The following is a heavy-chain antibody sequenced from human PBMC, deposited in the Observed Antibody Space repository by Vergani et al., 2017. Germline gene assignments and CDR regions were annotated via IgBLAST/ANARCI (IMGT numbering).Heavy chain of an antibody. V-gene: IGHV3-23*04. J-gene: IGHJ2*01. CDR2: ISGSGGGT. CDR3: AKTQTGASGGGYFDL. D-gene: IGHD3-16*01. CDR1: GFTVSSNY. Sequence: EVQLVETGGGLVQPGGSLRLSCAASGFTVSSNYMSWVRQAPGKGLEWVSTISGSGGGTYYADSVKGRFTISRDNSKNTLYLQMNSLRAEDTAVYHCAKTQTGASGGGYFDLWGRGTLVTVSS.